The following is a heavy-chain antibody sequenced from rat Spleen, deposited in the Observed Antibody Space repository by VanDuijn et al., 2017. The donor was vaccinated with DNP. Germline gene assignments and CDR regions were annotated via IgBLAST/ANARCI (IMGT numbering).Heavy chain of an antibody. V-gene: IGHV5-31*01. CDR2: IANGGGGT. D-gene: IGHD4-1*01. CDR1: EITFSNYW. CDR3: ARDRSIRVPYVMDV. Sequence: EVQLVESGGGLVQPRRSMKLSCVASEITFSNYWMTWIRQVPGKGLEWIASIANGGGGTYYPHSVRGRFTISRDDAKNTLYLQMNSLRSEDTATYYCARDRSIRVPYVMDVWGQGTSVTVSS. J-gene: IGHJ4*01.